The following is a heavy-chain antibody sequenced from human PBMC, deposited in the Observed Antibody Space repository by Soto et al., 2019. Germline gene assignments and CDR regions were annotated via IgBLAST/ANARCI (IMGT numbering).Heavy chain of an antibody. D-gene: IGHD3-3*01. CDR3: AREPYDFWSGSGMDV. J-gene: IGHJ6*02. Sequence: ASVKVSCKASGYTFTSYAMHWVRQALGQRLEWMGWINAGNGNTKYSQKFQGRVTITRDTSASTAYMELSSLRSEDTAVYYCAREPYDFWSGSGMDVWGQGTTVTVSS. V-gene: IGHV1-3*01. CDR2: INAGNGNT. CDR1: GYTFTSYA.